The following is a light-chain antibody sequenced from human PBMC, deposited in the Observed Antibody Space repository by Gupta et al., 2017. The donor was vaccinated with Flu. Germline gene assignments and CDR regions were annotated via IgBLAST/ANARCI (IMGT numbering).Light chain of an antibody. V-gene: IGKV1-39*01. CDR2: AAS. Sequence: PSSLSTSEGDRVTITCRASQSISNYLNWYQQKAGKAPTLLIYAASSLQGGVPSRFSGYESGTDFTLTISGVQPEDFATYYCQQSYSSPYTFGQGTKLEIK. CDR3: QQSYSSPYT. J-gene: IGKJ2*01. CDR1: QSISNY.